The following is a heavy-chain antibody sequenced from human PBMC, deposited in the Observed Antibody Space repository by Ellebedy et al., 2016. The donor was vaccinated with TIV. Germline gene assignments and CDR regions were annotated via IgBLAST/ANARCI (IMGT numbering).Heavy chain of an antibody. CDR3: AKESLEYGDSGFDY. CDR1: GFTFSRYA. V-gene: IGHV3-23*01. CDR2: ISGSASDDKT. D-gene: IGHD4-17*01. Sequence: GESLKISXVASGFTFSRYAMIWVRQAPGKELEWVSIISGSASDDKTYYVDSVKGRFTISRDNSKNTVSLHMSSLRAEDTAVYFCAKESLEYGDSGFDYWGQGTLVTVSS. J-gene: IGHJ4*02.